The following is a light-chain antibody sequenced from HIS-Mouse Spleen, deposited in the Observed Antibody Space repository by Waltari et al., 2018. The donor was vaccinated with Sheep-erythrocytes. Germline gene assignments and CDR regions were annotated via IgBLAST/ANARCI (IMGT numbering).Light chain of an antibody. CDR2: EGS. CDR3: CSYAGSSTFHVV. J-gene: IGLJ2*01. CDR1: SSDVGSYNL. V-gene: IGLV2-23*03. Sequence: QSALTQPASVSGSPGQSITISCIGTSSDVGSYNLVSWYQQHPGKAPKLMIYEGSKRPLGVSNRFSGSKSGNTASLTISGLQAEDEADYYCCSYAGSSTFHVVFGGGTKLTVL.